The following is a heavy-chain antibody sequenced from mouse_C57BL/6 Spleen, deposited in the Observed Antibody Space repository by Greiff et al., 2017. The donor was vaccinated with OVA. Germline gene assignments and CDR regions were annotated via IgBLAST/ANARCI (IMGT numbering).Heavy chain of an antibody. D-gene: IGHD1-1*01. CDR2: IDPETGGT. Sequence: VQLQQSGAELVRPGASVTLSCKASGYTFTDYEMHWVKQTPVHGLEWIGAIDPETGGTAYNQKFKGKAILTADKSSSTAYMELRSLTSEDSAVYCCTPYGGSLGAMDYWGQGTSVTVSS. CDR3: TPYGGSLGAMDY. V-gene: IGHV1-15*01. CDR1: GYTFTDYE. J-gene: IGHJ4*01.